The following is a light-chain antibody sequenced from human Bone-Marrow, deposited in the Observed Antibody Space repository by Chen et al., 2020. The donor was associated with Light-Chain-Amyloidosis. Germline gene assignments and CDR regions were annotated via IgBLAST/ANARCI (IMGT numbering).Light chain of an antibody. J-gene: IGLJ3*02. CDR3: VRYMGSGIWV. CDR2: STN. CDR1: SGSVSTSYY. Sequence: QTVVTQEPSFSVSPGGTVTLTCGLSSGSVSTSYYPSWYQQTPGQAPRTLIYSTNTRSSGVPDRFSGSILGSKAALTITGAQADDESDYYCVRYMGSGIWVFGGGTKLTVL. V-gene: IGLV8-61*01.